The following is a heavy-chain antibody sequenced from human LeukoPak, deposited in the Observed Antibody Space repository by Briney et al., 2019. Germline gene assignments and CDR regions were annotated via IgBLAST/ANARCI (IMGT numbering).Heavy chain of an antibody. V-gene: IGHV1-18*01. CDR1: GYTFTSYG. Sequence: ASVKVSCKASGYTFTSYGISWVRQAPGQGLEWMGWISAYIGNTNYAQKLQGRVTMTTDTSTSTAYMELRSLRSDDTAVYYCARSHYDFWSGYHDAFDIWGQGTMVTVSS. J-gene: IGHJ3*02. D-gene: IGHD3-3*01. CDR2: ISAYIGNT. CDR3: ARSHYDFWSGYHDAFDI.